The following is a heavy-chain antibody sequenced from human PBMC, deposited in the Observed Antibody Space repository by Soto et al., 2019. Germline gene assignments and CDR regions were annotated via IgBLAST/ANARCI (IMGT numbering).Heavy chain of an antibody. D-gene: IGHD1-26*01. CDR1: VGTFSSSA. CDR2: IIPIFGTA. V-gene: IGHV1-69*01. J-gene: IGHJ4*02. CDR3: ARGERWATADY. Sequence: QVQLVQSGAEVTKPGSSVKVSCKASVGTFSSSALSWVRQAPGQGLEWMGGIIPIFGTATYAQKFQGRVTITADESTSTGYMELSSLRSEDTAVYYCARGERWATADYWGQGTLVTVSS.